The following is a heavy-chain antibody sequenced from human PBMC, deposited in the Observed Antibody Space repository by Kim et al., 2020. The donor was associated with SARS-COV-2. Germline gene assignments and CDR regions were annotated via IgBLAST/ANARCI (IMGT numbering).Heavy chain of an antibody. D-gene: IGHD6-13*01. J-gene: IGHJ6*03. V-gene: IGHV6-1*01. CDR2: TYYRSKWYN. CDR1: GDSVSSNSAA. CDR3: ARSGQGSSWEYYYYMDV. Sequence: SQTLSLTCAISGDSVSSNSAAWNWIRQSPSRGLEWLGRTYYRSKWYNDYAVSVKSRITINPDTSKNQFSLQLNSVTPEDTAVYYCARSGQGSSWEYYYYMDVWGKGTTVTVSS.